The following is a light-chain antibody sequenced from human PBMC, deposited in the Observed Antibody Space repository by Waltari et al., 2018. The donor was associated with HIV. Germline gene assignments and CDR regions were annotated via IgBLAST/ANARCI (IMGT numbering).Light chain of an antibody. CDR3: QQRSKWPTT. CDR2: DAF. Sequence: DIVLTQSPATLSLSPGERATLSCRASQSVGYYLAWYQQTPGQAPRLLIYDAFQAAADIPARFSGSGSGTDFTLTISSLESEDVAVYYCQQRSKWPTTFGQGTKVE. J-gene: IGKJ1*01. CDR1: QSVGYY. V-gene: IGKV3-11*01.